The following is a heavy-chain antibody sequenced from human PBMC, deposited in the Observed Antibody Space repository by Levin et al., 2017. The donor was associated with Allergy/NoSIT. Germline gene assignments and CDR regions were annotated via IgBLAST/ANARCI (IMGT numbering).Heavy chain of an antibody. J-gene: IGHJ4*02. CDR3: ARQLGNFWSGYNYFDY. D-gene: IGHD3-3*01. CDR2: ISSTGSTI. Sequence: LSLTCAASGFTFSSYEMNWVRRAPGKGLEWVSYISSTGSTIYSADSVKGRFPIPRDNAKNSLYLHMNSLRAEDTAVYYCARQLGNFWSGYNYFDYWGQGTLVTVSS. V-gene: IGHV3-48*03. CDR1: GFTFSSYE.